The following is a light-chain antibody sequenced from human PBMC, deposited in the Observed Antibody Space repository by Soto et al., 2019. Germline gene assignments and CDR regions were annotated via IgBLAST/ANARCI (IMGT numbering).Light chain of an antibody. V-gene: IGKV3D-15*01. CDR3: QQYNNWPLLT. J-gene: IGKJ4*01. Sequence: EIVLTQSPAILSVSPGERATLSCRASQSVRSNLAWYQQKPGQAPRLLIYGASTRATGIPARFSGSGSGTEFTLIISSLQSEDFAVYYCQQYNNWPLLTFGGGTKVDIK. CDR1: QSVRSN. CDR2: GAS.